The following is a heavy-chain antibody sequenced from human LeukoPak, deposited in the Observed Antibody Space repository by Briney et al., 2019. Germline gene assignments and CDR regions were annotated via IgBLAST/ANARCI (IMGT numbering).Heavy chain of an antibody. V-gene: IGHV4-34*01. Sequence: SETLSLTCAVYGGSFSGYYWSWIRQPPGKGLEWIGEINHSGSTNYNPSLKSRVTISVDTSKNQFSLKLSSVTAADTAVYYCAREKGYYYDSSGYYFDYWGQGTLVTVSS. CDR2: INHSGST. CDR1: GGSFSGYY. J-gene: IGHJ4*02. D-gene: IGHD3-22*01. CDR3: AREKGYYYDSSGYYFDY.